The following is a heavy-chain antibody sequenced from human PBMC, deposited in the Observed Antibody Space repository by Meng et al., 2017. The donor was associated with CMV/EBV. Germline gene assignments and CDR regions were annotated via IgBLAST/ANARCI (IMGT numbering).Heavy chain of an antibody. D-gene: IGHD3-10*02. CDR3: SRGSFDHVVDI. J-gene: IGHJ3*02. CDR1: GFSFGSYW. CDR2: INNDGSDA. V-gene: IGHV3-74*01. Sequence: SCAASGFSFGSYWMYLVRQAPGKGLVSVSRINNDGSDAIYEDSVKGRFTISRDNAKNTLDLQMNSLRAEDTAMYYCSRGSFDHVVDIWGQGTMVTVSS.